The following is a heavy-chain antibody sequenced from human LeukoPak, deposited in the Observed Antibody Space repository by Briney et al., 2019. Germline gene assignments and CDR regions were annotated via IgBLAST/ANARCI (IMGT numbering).Heavy chain of an antibody. D-gene: IGHD6-13*01. CDR3: ARERDSSSWPHYGMDV. Sequence: GRSLRLSCAASGFTFSSYGMHWVRQAPGKGVEWVAVIWYDGSNKYYADSVKGRFTISRDNSKNTLYLQMNSLRAEDTAVYYCARERDSSSWPHYGMDVWGKGTTVTVSS. V-gene: IGHV3-33*01. J-gene: IGHJ6*04. CDR1: GFTFSSYG. CDR2: IWYDGSNK.